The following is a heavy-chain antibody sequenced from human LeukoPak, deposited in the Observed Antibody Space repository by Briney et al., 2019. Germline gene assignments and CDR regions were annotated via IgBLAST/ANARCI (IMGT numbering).Heavy chain of an antibody. Sequence: GRSLRLSCAASGFTFSSYSMNWVRQAPGKGLEWVSYISSSSGTINYADSVKGRFTISRDNAKNSLYLQMYSLRAEDTAVYYCARGFELITFGGAIGKLNWFDSWGQGTLVTVSS. J-gene: IGHJ5*01. CDR2: ISSSSGTI. D-gene: IGHD3-16*02. V-gene: IGHV3-48*04. CDR1: GFTFSSYS. CDR3: ARGFELITFGGAIGKLNWFDS.